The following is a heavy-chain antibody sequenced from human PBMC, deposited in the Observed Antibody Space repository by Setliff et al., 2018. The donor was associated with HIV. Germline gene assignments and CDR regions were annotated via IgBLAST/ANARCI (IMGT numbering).Heavy chain of an antibody. CDR2: VSYAETT. J-gene: IGHJ5*02. CDR3: TADRASVWYGH. V-gene: IGHV4-59*04. CDR1: GDSSGINY. D-gene: IGHD6-19*01. Sequence: SETLSLTCTVSGDSSGINYWAWIRQPPGKGLEWIGSVSYAETTYYNPSLEGRVSMSFDSSKNQLSLRLRSMAAAAAATYYCTADRASVWYGHWGQGTLVTVSS.